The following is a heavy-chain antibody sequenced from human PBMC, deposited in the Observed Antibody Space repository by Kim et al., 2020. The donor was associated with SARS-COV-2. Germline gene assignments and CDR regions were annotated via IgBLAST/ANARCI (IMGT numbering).Heavy chain of an antibody. CDR3: AKGLVTEN. V-gene: IGHV3-43*01. D-gene: IGHD2-21*02. CDR2: GGST. Sequence: GGSTYYADSVKGRFTISRDNSKNSLYLQMNSLRTEDTALYYCAKGLVTENWGQGTLVTVSS. J-gene: IGHJ4*02.